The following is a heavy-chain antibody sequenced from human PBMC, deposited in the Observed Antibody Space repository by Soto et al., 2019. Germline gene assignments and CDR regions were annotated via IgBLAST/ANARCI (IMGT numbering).Heavy chain of an antibody. CDR1: GFTFTAYG. CDR3: ARIDPPHYYFDY. J-gene: IGHJ4*02. Sequence: QVQLVQSGAEVKKPGASVKVSCKASGFTFTAYGINWVRQAPGQGLEWMGWISTYSGNTNYAQKLQGRVTVTTDTSTSTAYMELRSLTSDDTAVYYCARIDPPHYYFDYWGQGTLVTVSS. CDR2: ISTYSGNT. V-gene: IGHV1-18*01.